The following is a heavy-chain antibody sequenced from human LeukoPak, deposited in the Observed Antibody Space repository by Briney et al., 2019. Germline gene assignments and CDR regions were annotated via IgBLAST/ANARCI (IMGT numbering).Heavy chain of an antibody. CDR1: GFTFGSYS. D-gene: IGHD3-3*01. CDR2: ISSSSSYI. CDR3: ARDNGGYYDSSRSQGY. V-gene: IGHV3-21*01. Sequence: GGSLRLSCAASGFTFGSYSMNWVRQAPGKGLEWVSSISSSSSYIYYADSVKGPFTISRDNAKNSLYLQMNSLRAEDTAVYYCARDNGGYYDSSRSQGYWGQGTLVTVSS. J-gene: IGHJ4*02.